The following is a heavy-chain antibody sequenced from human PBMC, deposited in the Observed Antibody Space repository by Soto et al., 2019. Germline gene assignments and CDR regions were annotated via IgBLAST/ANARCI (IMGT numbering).Heavy chain of an antibody. V-gene: IGHV4-39*01. CDR1: GGSISSSSYY. D-gene: IGHD3-10*01. Sequence: PSETLSLTCTVSGGSISSSSYYWGGIRQPPGKGLEWIGSIYYSGSTYYNPSLKSRVTISVDTSKNQFSLKLSSVTAADTAVYYCARNIYGSWYFDLWGRGTLVTVSS. CDR3: ARNIYGSWYFDL. J-gene: IGHJ2*01. CDR2: IYYSGST.